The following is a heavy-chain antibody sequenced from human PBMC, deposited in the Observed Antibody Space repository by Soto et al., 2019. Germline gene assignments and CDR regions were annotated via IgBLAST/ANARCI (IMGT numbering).Heavy chain of an antibody. V-gene: IGHV4-39*01. CDR2: VYYNGFT. CDR1: GGSISSSNYY. CDR3: ARMGDFWSGPGELEP. D-gene: IGHD3-3*01. J-gene: IGHJ5*02. Sequence: SETLSLTCTVSGGSISSSNYYWAWIRQSPGKGLEWIGSVYYNGFTYYNPSLKSRVTISVDTSKNQFSLKLTSVTAADTAVYYCARMGDFWSGPGELEPWGQGTLLTVSS.